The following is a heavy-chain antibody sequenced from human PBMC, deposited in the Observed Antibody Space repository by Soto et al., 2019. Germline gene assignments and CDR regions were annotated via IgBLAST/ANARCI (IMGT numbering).Heavy chain of an antibody. Sequence: GGSLRLSCAASGFTFSDYAMNWVRQAPGEGLEWVSAISANGGSTYYAESVKGRFTISRDNSKNTLYLQMNSLRVEDTAVYYCAKVGFPYSYGYLFYYWGQGTLVTVSS. J-gene: IGHJ4*02. V-gene: IGHV3-23*01. CDR3: AKVGFPYSYGYLFYY. CDR1: GFTFSDYA. D-gene: IGHD5-18*01. CDR2: ISANGGST.